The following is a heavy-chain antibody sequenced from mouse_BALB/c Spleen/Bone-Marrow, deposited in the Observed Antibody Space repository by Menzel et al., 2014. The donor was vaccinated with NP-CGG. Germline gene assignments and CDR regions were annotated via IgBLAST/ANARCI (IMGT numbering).Heavy chain of an antibody. CDR3: AITTVVATGDY. CDR1: GYTFTSYW. Sequence: LQESGAELVKPGASVKLSCKASGYTFTSYWMHWVKQRPGQGLEWIGEIDPSDSYTNYNQEFKGKATLTVDKSSSTAYMQLSSLTSEDSAVYYCAITTVVATGDYWGQGTTLTDSS. V-gene: IGHV1-69*02. D-gene: IGHD1-1*01. J-gene: IGHJ2*01. CDR2: IDPSDSYT.